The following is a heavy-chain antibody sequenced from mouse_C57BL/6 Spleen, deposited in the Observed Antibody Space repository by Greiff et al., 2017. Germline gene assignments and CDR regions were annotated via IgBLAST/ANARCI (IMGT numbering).Heavy chain of an antibody. J-gene: IGHJ4*01. Sequence: EVQLQQSGPELVKPGASVKISCKASGYTFTDYYMNWVKQSHGKSLEWIGDINPNNGGTSYNQKFKGKATLTVDKSSSTAYMELRSLTSEDSAVYYCARTTVEDYYAMDYWGQGTSVTVSS. V-gene: IGHV1-26*01. CDR2: INPNNGGT. CDR3: ARTTVEDYYAMDY. D-gene: IGHD1-1*01. CDR1: GYTFTDYY.